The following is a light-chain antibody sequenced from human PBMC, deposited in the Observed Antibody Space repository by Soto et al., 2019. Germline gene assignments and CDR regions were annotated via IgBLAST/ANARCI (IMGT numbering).Light chain of an antibody. CDR1: QRISHY. CDR2: GAS. J-gene: IGKJ1*01. V-gene: IGKV1-39*01. CDR3: QQSYSSPWT. Sequence: DIQMTQSPSSLSASVGDRVTITCRASQRISHYVNWYQQKPGKALKLLIYGASHLQSGVPSAFSGSVSGTEFTLTINSLQPGDFATCYCQQSYSSPWTFGQGTKVEV.